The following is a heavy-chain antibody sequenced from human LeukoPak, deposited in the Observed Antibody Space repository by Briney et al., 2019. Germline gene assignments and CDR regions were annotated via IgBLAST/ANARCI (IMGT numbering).Heavy chain of an antibody. J-gene: IGHJ4*02. CDR2: INSDGSST. D-gene: IGHD1-26*01. V-gene: IGHV3-74*01. CDR1: GFIFSSYA. Sequence: GGSLRLSCSASGFIFSSYAMHWVRQAPGKGLVWVSRINSDGSSTSYADSVKGRFTISRDNAKNTLYLQMNSLRAEDTAVYYCARALIVGASIDYWGQGTLVTVSS. CDR3: ARALIVGASIDY.